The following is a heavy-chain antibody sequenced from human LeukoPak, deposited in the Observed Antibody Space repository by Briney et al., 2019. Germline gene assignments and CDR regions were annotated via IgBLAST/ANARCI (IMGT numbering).Heavy chain of an antibody. V-gene: IGHV4-38-2*01. CDR2: IYHSGST. J-gene: IGHJ4*02. Sequence: SETLSLTCVVSGYSISSGFYWGWIRQPPGKGLEWIESIYHSGSTYHNPSLRSRLTISVDKSKNQFSLKLTSVTAADTAMYYCAKISRRWPDYWGQGTLVTVSS. D-gene: IGHD4-23*01. CDR3: AKISRRWPDY. CDR1: GYSISSGFY.